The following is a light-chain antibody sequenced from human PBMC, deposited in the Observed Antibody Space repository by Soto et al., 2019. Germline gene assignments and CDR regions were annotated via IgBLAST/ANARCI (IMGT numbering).Light chain of an antibody. V-gene: IGLV2-14*03. CDR3: SSYTSSDIWV. CDR2: YVS. CDR1: SSDVGGYNY. J-gene: IGLJ3*02. Sequence: QSVLTQPASVSGSPGQSITISCAGTSSDVGGYNYVSWYQQHPGKAPKLMIDYVSNRPSGVSNRFSGSKSGNTASLTISGLQAEDEASYYCSSYTSSDIWVFGGGTQLTVL.